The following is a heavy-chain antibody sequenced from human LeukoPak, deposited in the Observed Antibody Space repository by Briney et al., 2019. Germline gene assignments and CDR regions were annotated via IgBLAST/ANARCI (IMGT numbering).Heavy chain of an antibody. CDR1: GSTFSTYG. CDR3: ARASCSGSSCYNFDY. D-gene: IGHD2-15*01. J-gene: IGHJ4*02. CDR2: ISAYNGNI. Sequence: ASVTVSCKASGSTFSTYGDSWVRQAPGQGLEWMGWISAYNGNINYAQQFQDRVTLTTDTSTTTAYMELRSLRSDDRAVYYCARASCSGSSCYNFDYWGQGTLVTVSS. V-gene: IGHV1-18*01.